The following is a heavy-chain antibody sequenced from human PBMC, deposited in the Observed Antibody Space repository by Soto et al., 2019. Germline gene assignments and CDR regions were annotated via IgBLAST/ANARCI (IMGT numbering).Heavy chain of an antibody. J-gene: IGHJ4*02. D-gene: IGHD3-22*01. V-gene: IGHV3-33*01. CDR3: ARDQTDSGGYSDS. CDR1: GFNFSSYG. CDR2: IWNDGSNE. Sequence: QVQLVESGGGVVQPGGSLRLSCEASGFNFSSYGIHWVRQAPGKGLEWVAIIWNDGSNEYYADSVKGRFIISRDNSKNTVYLQVSKLRAEDTAVYFCARDQTDSGGYSDSWGQGTLVTVSS.